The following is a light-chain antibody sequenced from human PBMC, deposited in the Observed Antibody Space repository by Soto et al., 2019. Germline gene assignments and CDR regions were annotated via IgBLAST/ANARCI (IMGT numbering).Light chain of an antibody. CDR3: QQHSNWPPVA. CDR2: NAS. V-gene: IGKV3-11*01. CDR1: QSVGSY. Sequence: EIELTQSPATLSLSPGERATLSCRASQSVGSYVTWYQQKPGQAPRLLIYNASNRETGIPARFSGSGSGTDFTLTTSSLQPEDVAVSYCQQHSNWPPVAFGQGTRLEIK. J-gene: IGKJ5*01.